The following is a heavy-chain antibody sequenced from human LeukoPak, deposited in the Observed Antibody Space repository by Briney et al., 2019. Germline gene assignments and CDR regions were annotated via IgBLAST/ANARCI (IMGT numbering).Heavy chain of an antibody. J-gene: IGHJ6*02. CDR2: INSDGSST. CDR3: ARSPAVAGLLDYYHGLDV. Sequence: GGSLRLSCAASGFTFSSYWMHWVRQAPGKGLVWVSRINSDGSSTSYADSVRGRFTISRDNAKNTLYLQMNSLRAEDTAVYYCARSPAVAGLLDYYHGLDVWGQGTTVTVSS. V-gene: IGHV3-74*01. D-gene: IGHD6-19*01. CDR1: GFTFSSYW.